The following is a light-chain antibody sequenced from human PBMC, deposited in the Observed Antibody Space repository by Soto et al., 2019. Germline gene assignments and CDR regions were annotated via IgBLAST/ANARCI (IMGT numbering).Light chain of an antibody. Sequence: SSELSQAPSVSWGPGQTARITCAGINLGEKSVHWYKQRPGQAPILVIFDDRDRASGIPERISGYNSDNTATLTISGVEAGDEADYFCEVWDNSRDVVVFGGGTKLTVL. CDR2: DDR. CDR1: NLGEKS. CDR3: EVWDNSRDVVV. V-gene: IGLV3-21*02. J-gene: IGLJ3*02.